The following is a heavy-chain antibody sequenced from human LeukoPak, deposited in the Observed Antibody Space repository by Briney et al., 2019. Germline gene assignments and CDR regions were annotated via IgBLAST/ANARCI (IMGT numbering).Heavy chain of an antibody. CDR1: GGSVSKKSVA. D-gene: IGHD3-16*01. CDR2: TYYKSKWYN. CDR3: ARDWGDGAGYDY. V-gene: IGHV6-1*01. Sequence: SQTLSDTCVISGGSVSKKSVAWNWIRQSPSGGLEWLGRTYYKSKWYNYYAVSVKSRITINPDTSKNHFSLHLKSMTPEDTAVYYCARDWGDGAGYDYWGQGTLVTVSS. J-gene: IGHJ4*02.